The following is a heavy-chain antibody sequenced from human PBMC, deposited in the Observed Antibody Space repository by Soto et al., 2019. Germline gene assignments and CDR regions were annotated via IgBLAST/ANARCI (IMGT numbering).Heavy chain of an antibody. V-gene: IGHV3-21*01. D-gene: IGHD5-18*01. CDR3: AKAPGGYNYGGYFDY. Sequence: EVQLVESGGGLVKPGGSLRLPCAASGFTFSSYNMNWVRQAPGKGLEWVSSFGVSIPYIYYADSVKGRFTISRDNAKNSLFLQMNSLRAEDTAVYYCAKAPGGYNYGGYFDYWGQGTLVTVSS. CDR1: GFTFSSYN. J-gene: IGHJ4*02. CDR2: FGVSIPYI.